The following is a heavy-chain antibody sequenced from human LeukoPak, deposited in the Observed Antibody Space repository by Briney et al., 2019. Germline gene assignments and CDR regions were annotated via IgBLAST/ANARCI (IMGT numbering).Heavy chain of an antibody. Sequence: ASVTVSFTASAYTFTIYDINWVRHAPGQGLDWMGWTNTNSGNTGYAQKFQGRVTITRNTSISTAYMEPSSLRSEDTAVYYCARGRGHQQLVRYYYYYYMDVWGKGTTVTVSS. CDR1: AYTFTIYD. CDR2: TNTNSGNT. CDR3: ARGRGHQQLVRYYYYYYMDV. J-gene: IGHJ6*03. D-gene: IGHD6-13*01. V-gene: IGHV1-8*03.